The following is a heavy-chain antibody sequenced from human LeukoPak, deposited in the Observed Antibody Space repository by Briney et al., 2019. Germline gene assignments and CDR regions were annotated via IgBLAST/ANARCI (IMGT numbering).Heavy chain of an antibody. D-gene: IGHD3-22*01. CDR2: ISAYNGNT. CDR3: ARLDYYDSSGYYFLDY. J-gene: IGHJ4*02. V-gene: IGHV1-18*01. Sequence: ASVKVSYKASGYTFTSYGISWVRQAPGQGLEWMGWISAYNGNTNYAQKLQGRVTMTTDTSTSTAYMELRSLRSDDTAVYYCARLDYYDSSGYYFLDYWGQGTLVTVSS. CDR1: GYTFTSYG.